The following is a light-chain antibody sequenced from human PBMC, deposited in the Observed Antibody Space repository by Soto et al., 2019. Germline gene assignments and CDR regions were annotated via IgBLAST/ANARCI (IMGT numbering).Light chain of an antibody. Sequence: ETVMTQSPVTLSVSPGERATLSCRASLSVNSDLAWYQQKPGQAPRLLIYGASTRATGIPARFSGSGSGTEFTLTISSLQSEDFAVYYCHQYDNWPETFGQGTKVEIK. V-gene: IGKV3-15*01. CDR3: HQYDNWPET. CDR1: LSVNSD. J-gene: IGKJ1*01. CDR2: GAS.